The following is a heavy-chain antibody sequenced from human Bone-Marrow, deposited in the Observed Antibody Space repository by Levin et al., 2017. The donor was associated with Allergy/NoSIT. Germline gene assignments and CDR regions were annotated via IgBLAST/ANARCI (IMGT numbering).Heavy chain of an antibody. J-gene: IGHJ2*01. CDR1: GFTLTELS. CDR2: LDPEDDET. D-gene: IGHD3-10*01. V-gene: IGHV1-24*01. Sequence: ASVKVSCKVSGFTLTELSVQWVRQAPGKGLEWVGGLDPEDDETLSAQKFQGRVTMTEDTSTDTAYMFLSSLRSEDTAVYYCAMGGPGPGTHQPWYFELWGRGTLVIVSS. CDR3: AMGGPGPGTHQPWYFEL.